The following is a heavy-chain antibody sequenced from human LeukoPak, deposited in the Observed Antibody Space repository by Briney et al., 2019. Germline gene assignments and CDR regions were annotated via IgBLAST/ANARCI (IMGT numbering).Heavy chain of an antibody. J-gene: IGHJ4*02. CDR3: ATIAAAGRGPTDFDY. V-gene: IGHV1-18*01. CDR2: ISAYNGNT. CDR1: GYTFISYG. Sequence: ASVKVSCKTSGYTFISYGISWVRQAPGQGLEWMGWISAYNGNTNYAQKLQGRVTMTTDTSTSTAYMELSRLRSDDTAVYYCATIAAAGRGPTDFDYWGQGTLVTVSS. D-gene: IGHD6-13*01.